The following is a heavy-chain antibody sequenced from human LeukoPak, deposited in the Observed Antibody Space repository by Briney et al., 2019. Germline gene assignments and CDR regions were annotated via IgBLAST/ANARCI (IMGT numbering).Heavy chain of an antibody. Sequence: LGRSLRLSCAASGFSFSSYALVWVRQAPGKGLEWVAVISYDGNNKDYADSVKGRFTISRDNSKNTLYLQMNSLRPEDTAVYYCARDPMAAAADRALCDSWGQGTLVTVSS. J-gene: IGHJ5*01. D-gene: IGHD6-13*01. CDR1: GFSFSSYA. CDR3: ARDPMAAAADRALCDS. V-gene: IGHV3-30-3*01. CDR2: ISYDGNNK.